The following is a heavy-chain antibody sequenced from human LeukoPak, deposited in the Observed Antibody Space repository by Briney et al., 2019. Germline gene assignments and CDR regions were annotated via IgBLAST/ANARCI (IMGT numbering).Heavy chain of an antibody. CDR3: ARLRDYHYYYMDV. Sequence: SETLSLTCTVSGYSISSGYYWGWIRQPPGKGLEWIGSIYYSGSTYYNPSLKSRVTISVDTSNNQFSLKLSSVTAADTAVYYCARLRDYHYYYMDVWGKGTTVTISS. V-gene: IGHV4-38-2*02. J-gene: IGHJ6*03. CDR2: IYYSGST. CDR1: GYSISSGYY.